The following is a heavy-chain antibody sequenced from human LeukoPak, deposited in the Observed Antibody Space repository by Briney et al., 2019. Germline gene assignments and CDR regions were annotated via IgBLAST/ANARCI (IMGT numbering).Heavy chain of an antibody. CDR3: ARVLSLVVSLGDY. J-gene: IGHJ4*02. CDR2: IYSGGST. Sequence: GGSLRLSCAASGLTVSSNYMSWVRQAPGKGLEWVSVIYSGGSTYYADSVKGRFTISRDNSKNTLYLQMNSLRAEDTAVYYCARVLSLVVSLGDYWGQGTLVTVSS. V-gene: IGHV3-66*01. D-gene: IGHD2-15*01. CDR1: GLTVSSNY.